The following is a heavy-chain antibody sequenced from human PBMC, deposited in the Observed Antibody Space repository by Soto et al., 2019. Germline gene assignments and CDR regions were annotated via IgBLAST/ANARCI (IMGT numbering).Heavy chain of an antibody. D-gene: IGHD3-22*01. V-gene: IGHV4-59*01. CDR3: AREYYYDSSGLRGYFDL. J-gene: IGHJ2*01. CDR2: IYYSGST. Sequence: PSETLSLTCTVSGGSISSYYWSWIRQPPGKGLEWIGYIYYSGSTNYNPSLKSRVTISVDTSKNQFSLKLSSVTAADTAVYYCAREYYYDSSGLRGYFDLWGRGTLVT. CDR1: GGSISSYY.